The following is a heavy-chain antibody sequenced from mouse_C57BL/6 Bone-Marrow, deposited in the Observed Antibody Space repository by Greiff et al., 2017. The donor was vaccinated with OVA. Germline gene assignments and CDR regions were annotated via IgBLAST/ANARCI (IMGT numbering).Heavy chain of an antibody. CDR2: IYPGDGDT. D-gene: IGHD1-1*01. Sequence: VQLQQSGAELVKPGASVKISCKASGYAFSSYWMNWVKQRPGKGLEWIGQIYPGDGDTNYNGKFTGKATLTADKSSSTAYMQLSSLTSEDSAVYFCARRSAFYYGSSYDYWGQGTTLTVSS. J-gene: IGHJ2*01. CDR3: ARRSAFYYGSSYDY. CDR1: GYAFSSYW. V-gene: IGHV1-80*01.